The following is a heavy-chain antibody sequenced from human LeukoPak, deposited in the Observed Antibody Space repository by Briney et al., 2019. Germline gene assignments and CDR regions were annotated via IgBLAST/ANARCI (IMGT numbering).Heavy chain of an antibody. D-gene: IGHD3-10*01. CDR2: IWYDGSRK. V-gene: IGHV3-33*01. CDR3: ARDGGSGIDY. J-gene: IGHJ4*02. CDR1: GFSLTTYG. Sequence: GGSLRLSCAASGFSLTTYGTPWLRQAPGKGLEWVAVIWYDGSRKFYGDSVKGRFTVSRDTFENTMYLQMNSLRVEDTAVYYCARDGGSGIDYWGQGTLVTVSP.